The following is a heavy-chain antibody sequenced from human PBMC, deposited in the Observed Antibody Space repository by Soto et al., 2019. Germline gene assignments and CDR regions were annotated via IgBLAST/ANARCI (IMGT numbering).Heavy chain of an antibody. CDR2: SNHSGST. Sequence: QVQLQQWGAGLLKPSETLSLTCAVYGGSFSGYYWSWIRQPPGKGLEWIGESNHSGSTNYNPSLKGRVTISVDTSKIKFSLKLSSVTAADTAVYYCAREYYYGSGSYYRPTYYDYYMDVWGKGTTVTVSS. CDR1: GGSFSGYY. J-gene: IGHJ6*03. D-gene: IGHD3-10*01. CDR3: AREYYYGSGSYYRPTYYDYYMDV. V-gene: IGHV4-34*01.